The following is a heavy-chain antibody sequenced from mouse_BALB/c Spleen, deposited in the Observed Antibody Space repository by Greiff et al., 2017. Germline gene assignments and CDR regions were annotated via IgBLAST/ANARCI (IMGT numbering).Heavy chain of an antibody. Sequence: QVQLQQPGAELVMPGASVKMSCKASGYTFTDYWMHWVKQRPGQGLEWIGAIDTSDSYTSYNQKFKGKATLTVDESSSTAYMQLSSLTSEDSAVYYCAQLTGAYYAMDYWGQGTSVTVSS. D-gene: IGHD4-1*01. J-gene: IGHJ4*01. V-gene: IGHV1-69*01. CDR2: IDTSDSYT. CDR3: AQLTGAYYAMDY. CDR1: GYTFTDYW.